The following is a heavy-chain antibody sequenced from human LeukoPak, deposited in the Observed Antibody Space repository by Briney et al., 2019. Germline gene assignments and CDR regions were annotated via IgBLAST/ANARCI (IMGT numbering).Heavy chain of an antibody. CDR1: GFTFRNAS. CDR2: IKSKTDGGTT. Sequence: PGGSLRLSCAVSGFTFRNASMSWVRRAPGKGLEWVGRIKSKTDGGTTDYAAPVKGRFTISRDDSKNTLYLRMNSLKTEDTAVYYCATRYYEFWSGYYTGAGLDYWGQGTLVTVSS. D-gene: IGHD3-3*01. CDR3: ATRYYEFWSGYYTGAGLDY. V-gene: IGHV3-15*01. J-gene: IGHJ4*02.